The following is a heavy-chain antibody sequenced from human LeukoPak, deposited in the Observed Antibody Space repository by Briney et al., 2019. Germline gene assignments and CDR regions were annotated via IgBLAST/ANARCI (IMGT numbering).Heavy chain of an antibody. CDR1: GFTFSSYA. D-gene: IGHD6-13*01. CDR2: ISGSGGST. Sequence: SGGSLRLSCAASGFTFSSYAMSWVRQAPGRGLEWVSAISGSGGSTYYADSVKGRFTVSRDNSKNTLYLQMNSLRAGDTAIYYCAKDLSSSLVTSFDIWSQGTMVTVSS. V-gene: IGHV3-23*01. J-gene: IGHJ3*02. CDR3: AKDLSSSLVTSFDI.